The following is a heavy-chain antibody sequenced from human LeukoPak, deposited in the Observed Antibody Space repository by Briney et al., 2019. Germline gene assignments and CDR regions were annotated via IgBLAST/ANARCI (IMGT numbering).Heavy chain of an antibody. J-gene: IGHJ4*02. CDR3: AKRVPYSSSSVYFDY. V-gene: IGHV3-23*01. Sequence: GGSLRLSCAASGFTFTDYAMSWVRQTPGKGLEWVATFSGGVDTTYYANSVRGRFTISRDNSKNTLYLQMNSLRAEDAAVYYCAKRVPYSSSSVYFDYWGQGTLVTVSS. D-gene: IGHD6-6*01. CDR2: FSGGVDTT. CDR1: GFTFTDYA.